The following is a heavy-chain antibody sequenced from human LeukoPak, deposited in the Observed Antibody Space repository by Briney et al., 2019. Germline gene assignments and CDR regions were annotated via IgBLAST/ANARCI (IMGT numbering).Heavy chain of an antibody. D-gene: IGHD3-10*01. CDR1: GFTFSTYS. V-gene: IGHV3-21*01. CDR2: ISSSSGFI. Sequence: GGSQRLSCAASGFTFSTYSMHWVRQAPGKGLEWVSSISSSSGFIYYADSVKGRFTISRDNAKNSLYLQMSSLRAEDTAVYYCARDISYGSSWRGKGTLVTVSS. CDR3: ARDISYGSSW. J-gene: IGHJ4*02.